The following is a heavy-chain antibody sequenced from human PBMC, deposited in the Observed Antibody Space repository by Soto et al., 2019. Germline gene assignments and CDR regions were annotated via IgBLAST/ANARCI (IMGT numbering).Heavy chain of an antibody. Sequence: SVKVSCKASGGTFSSYAISWVRQAPGQGLEWMGGFIPIFGTANYAQKFQGRVTITADESTSTAYMELSSLRSEDTAVYYFSREKSARDTSMVDYLDYWGQGTLVTVSS. J-gene: IGHJ4*02. CDR1: GGTFSSYA. CDR2: FIPIFGTA. CDR3: SREKSARDTSMVDYLDY. V-gene: IGHV1-69*13. D-gene: IGHD5-18*01.